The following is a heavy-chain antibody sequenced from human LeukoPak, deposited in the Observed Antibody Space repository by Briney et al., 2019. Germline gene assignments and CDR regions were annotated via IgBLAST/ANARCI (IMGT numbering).Heavy chain of an antibody. V-gene: IGHV4-38-2*02. CDR2: IYHSGST. CDR1: GYSISSGYY. D-gene: IGHD2-2*01. Sequence: SETLSLTCTASGYSISSGYYWGWIRQPPGKGLEWIGSIYHSGSTYYNPSLKSRVTISVDASKNQFSLKLSSVTAADTAVYYCARDSTPFIVVVPAADNDAFDIWGQGTMVTVSS. CDR3: ARDSTPFIVVVPAADNDAFDI. J-gene: IGHJ3*02.